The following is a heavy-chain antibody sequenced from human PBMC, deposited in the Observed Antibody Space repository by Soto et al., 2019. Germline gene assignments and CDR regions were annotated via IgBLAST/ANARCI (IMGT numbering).Heavy chain of an antibody. D-gene: IGHD1-26*01. V-gene: IGHV1-69*13. CDR1: GGTFSSYA. Sequence: SVKVSCKASGGTFSSYAISWVRQAPGQGLEWMGGIIPIFGTANYAQKFQGRVTITADESTSTAYMELSSLRSEDTAVYYCARGVVGATTNAGDYWGQGTLVTVSS. J-gene: IGHJ4*02. CDR2: IIPIFGTA. CDR3: ARGVVGATTNAGDY.